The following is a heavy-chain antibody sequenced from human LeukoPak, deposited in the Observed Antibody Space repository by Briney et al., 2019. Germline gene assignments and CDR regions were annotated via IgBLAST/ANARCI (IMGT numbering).Heavy chain of an antibody. CDR1: GFTFSASY. CDR2: ISSSGTTI. J-gene: IGHJ4*02. CDR3: ATNVGATVY. Sequence: GGSLRLSCAASGFTFSASYMTWIRQAPGKGLEWISYISSSGTTIYYADSVKGRFTLSRDNAKNSLYPQLNSLRAEDTAVYFCATNVGATVYWGQGTLVAVSS. D-gene: IGHD1-26*01. V-gene: IGHV3-11*04.